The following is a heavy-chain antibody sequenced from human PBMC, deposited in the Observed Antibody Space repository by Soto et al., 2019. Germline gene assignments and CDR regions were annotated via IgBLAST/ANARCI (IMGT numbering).Heavy chain of an antibody. Sequence: EVQMVESGGGLVQPGGSLRLSCAASGFTFSSFCLHWVRQVSGKGLVWVSRVNSDGSTTAYADSVKGRFTVSRDNAKNTLYLQMDNLRAEDTAVYYCAGGAGSNKPFDYWGQGTLVNVSS. CDR1: GFTFSSFC. CDR3: AGGAGSNKPFDY. CDR2: VNSDGSTT. D-gene: IGHD2-2*01. J-gene: IGHJ4*02. V-gene: IGHV3-74*01.